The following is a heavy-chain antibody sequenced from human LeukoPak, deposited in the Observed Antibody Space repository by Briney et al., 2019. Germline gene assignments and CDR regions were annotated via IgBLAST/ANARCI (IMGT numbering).Heavy chain of an antibody. D-gene: IGHD3-9*01. J-gene: IGHJ4*02. CDR2: MNPDSGNT. CDR3: ARGRYPRNYPDY. V-gene: IGHV1-8*01. Sequence: RASVKVSCKASGYTFTNDDIYWVRQATGQGLEWMGWMNPDSGNTGYAQKFQGRVTMTRNTSINTAHMDLSSLRSEDTAVYYCARGRYPRNYPDYWGQGTLVIVSS. CDR1: GYTFTNDD.